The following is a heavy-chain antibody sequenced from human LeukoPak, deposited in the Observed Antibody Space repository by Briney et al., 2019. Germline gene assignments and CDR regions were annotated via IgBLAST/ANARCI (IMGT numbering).Heavy chain of an antibody. V-gene: IGHV3-48*01. D-gene: IGHD6-13*01. Sequence: PGGSLRLSCAASGFTFSSYSMNWVRQAPGKGLEWVSYISSSSSTIYYADSVKGRFTISRDNAKNSLYLQMNSLRAEDTAVYYCAGVQQQIIYYYYYYYMDVWGKGTTVTVSS. CDR3: AGVQQQIIYYYYYYYMDV. CDR2: ISSSSSTI. CDR1: GFTFSSYS. J-gene: IGHJ6*03.